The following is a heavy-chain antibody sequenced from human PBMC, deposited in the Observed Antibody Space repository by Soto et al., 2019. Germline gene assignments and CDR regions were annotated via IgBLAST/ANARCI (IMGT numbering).Heavy chain of an antibody. Sequence: QVQLVQSGAEVKKPGSSVKVSCKASGGTFSSYAIRWVRQAPGQGLEWMGGIIPIFGTANYAQKFQGRVTITADVSASTAYMELSSLRSEDTAVYYCARGALGITMVRGVIAYYGMDVWGQGTTVTVSS. CDR2: IIPIFGTA. CDR1: GGTFSSYA. D-gene: IGHD3-10*01. V-gene: IGHV1-69*12. J-gene: IGHJ6*02. CDR3: ARGALGITMVRGVIAYYGMDV.